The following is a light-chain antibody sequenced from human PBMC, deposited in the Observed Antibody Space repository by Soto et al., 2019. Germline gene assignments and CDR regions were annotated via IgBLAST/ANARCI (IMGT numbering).Light chain of an antibody. J-gene: IGKJ4*01. CDR3: QQYGSSPPT. CDR2: GAS. V-gene: IGKV3-20*01. Sequence: GGRVTLSYRASQSISRNYLAWYQQKPGQAPRLLIYGASSRATGIPDRFSGSGSGTDFTLTISRLEPEDCAVYYCQQYGSSPPTCGEGTKVDIK. CDR1: QSISRNY.